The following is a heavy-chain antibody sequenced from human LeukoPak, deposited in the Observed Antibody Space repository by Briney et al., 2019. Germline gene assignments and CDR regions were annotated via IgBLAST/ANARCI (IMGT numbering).Heavy chain of an antibody. CDR3: ARGVYIAAAQYGY. Sequence: PSETLSLTCTVSGGSISSYYWSWIRQPPGKGLEWIAYISDIGSINYNPSLKSRVTISLDTSKNQFSLKLSSVIAADTAVYYCARGVYIAAAQYGYWGQGTLVTVSS. CDR1: GGSISSYY. CDR2: ISDIGSI. D-gene: IGHD6-13*01. V-gene: IGHV4-59*01. J-gene: IGHJ4*02.